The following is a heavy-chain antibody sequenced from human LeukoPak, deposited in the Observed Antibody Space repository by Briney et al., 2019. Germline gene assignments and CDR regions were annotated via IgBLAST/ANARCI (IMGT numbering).Heavy chain of an antibody. CDR1: GFTFSNAW. Sequence: GGSLRLSCAASGFTFSNAWMNWVCQAPGKGLEWVGRIKSKTDDGTTESAAPVKGRFTISRDDSKNTLYLQMNSLKTEDTAMYYCTTGPYDYWGQGTLVTVSS. CDR2: IKSKTDDGTT. CDR3: TTGPYDY. J-gene: IGHJ4*02. V-gene: IGHV3-15*01.